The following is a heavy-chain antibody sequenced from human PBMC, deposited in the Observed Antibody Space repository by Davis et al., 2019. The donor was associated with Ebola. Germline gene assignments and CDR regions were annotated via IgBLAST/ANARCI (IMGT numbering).Heavy chain of an antibody. V-gene: IGHV5-51*01. CDR1: GYSLTSYW. D-gene: IGHD4-17*01. Sequence: GESLKIPCKGSGYSLTSYWIGWVRQLPGKGLEWMGIIYPGDSDTRYSPSFQGQVTISADKSISTAYLQWSSLKASDTAMYYCARWGTTVTTTYYYGMDVWGQGTTVTVSS. CDR3: ARWGTTVTTTYYYGMDV. CDR2: IYPGDSDT. J-gene: IGHJ6*02.